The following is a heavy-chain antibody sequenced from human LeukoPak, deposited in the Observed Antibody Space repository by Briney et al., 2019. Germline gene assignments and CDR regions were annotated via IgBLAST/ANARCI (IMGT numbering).Heavy chain of an antibody. CDR3: ARRRMYYGSGTYAFDI. J-gene: IGHJ3*02. D-gene: IGHD3-10*01. CDR1: GFTFSSYW. Sequence: GGSLRLSCAASGFTFSSYWMSWVRQAPGKGLEWVANIKQDGSEKYYVDSVKGRFIISRDNAKNSLYLQMNSLRAEDTAVYYCARRRMYYGSGTYAFDIWGQGTMVTVSS. V-gene: IGHV3-7*01. CDR2: IKQDGSEK.